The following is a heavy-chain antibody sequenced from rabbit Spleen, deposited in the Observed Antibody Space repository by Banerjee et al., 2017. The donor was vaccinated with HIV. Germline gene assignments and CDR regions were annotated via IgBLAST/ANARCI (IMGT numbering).Heavy chain of an antibody. CDR2: IATGSGST. J-gene: IGHJ4*01. V-gene: IGHV1S40*01. CDR3: ARDYVHSGGL. CDR1: GFDFTSSNY. Sequence: QSLEESGGDLVKPGASLTLTCKASGFDFTSSNYMCWVRQAPGKGLEWIGYIATGSGSTWYASWVNGRFTISKTSSTMVTLQMTSLTAADTATYFCARDYVHSGGLWGPGTLVTVS. D-gene: IGHD4-1*01.